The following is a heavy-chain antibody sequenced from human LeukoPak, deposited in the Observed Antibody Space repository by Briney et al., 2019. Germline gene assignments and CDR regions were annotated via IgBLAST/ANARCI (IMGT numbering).Heavy chain of an antibody. V-gene: IGHV3-53*01. CDR2: LYSGGRT. CDR3: AKGVSSGVAPFYYMDV. J-gene: IGHJ6*03. CDR1: GFTVSDNY. Sequence: GGSLRLSCAASGFTVSDNYMSWVRQAPGKGLEWVSVLYSGGRTHYADSVQGRFTISRDNSKNTLYLQMNSLRAEDTAIYYCAKGVSSGVAPFYYMDVWGKGTTVTVSS. D-gene: IGHD3-3*01.